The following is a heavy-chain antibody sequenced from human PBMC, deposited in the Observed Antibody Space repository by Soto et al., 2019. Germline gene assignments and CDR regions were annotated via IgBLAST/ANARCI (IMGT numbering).Heavy chain of an antibody. CDR1: GFTFSSYA. CDR3: AREYKYCTNGVCHINWFDP. D-gene: IGHD2-8*01. V-gene: IGHV3-30-3*01. Sequence: QVQLVESGGGVVQPGRSLRLSCAASGFTFSSYAMHWVRQAPGKGLEWVAVISYDGSNKYYADSVKGRFTISRDNSKNTLYLQMNSLRAEDTAVYYCAREYKYCTNGVCHINWFDPWGQGTLVTVSS. J-gene: IGHJ5*02. CDR2: ISYDGSNK.